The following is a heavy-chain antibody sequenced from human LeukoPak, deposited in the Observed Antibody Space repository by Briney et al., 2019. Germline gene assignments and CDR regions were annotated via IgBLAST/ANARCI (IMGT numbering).Heavy chain of an antibody. Sequence: GGSLRLSCAASGFTFSSYSMNWVRQAPGKGLEWVSSISSDSTYIYYADSVKGRFTISRDNAKNSLYLQMNSLRAGDTALYYCAKDMRVTAIRGPFDYWGQGTPVTVSS. CDR1: GFTFSSYS. J-gene: IGHJ4*02. V-gene: IGHV3-21*04. D-gene: IGHD2-21*02. CDR2: ISSDSTYI. CDR3: AKDMRVTAIRGPFDY.